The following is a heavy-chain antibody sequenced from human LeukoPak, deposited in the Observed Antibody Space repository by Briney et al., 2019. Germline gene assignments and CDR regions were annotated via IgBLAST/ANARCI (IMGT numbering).Heavy chain of an antibody. CDR2: MSGVGNT. CDR1: GFSINNNG. Sequence: PGGSLRLSCVVSGFSINNNGLSWFRQAPGKGLEWVSDMSGVGNTYYAESVKGRFTISRDNFKNTFFLQMNSLRAEGTALYYATGHGSNSYWGQGALVAVSS. CDR3: TGHGSNSY. V-gene: IGHV3-23*01. J-gene: IGHJ4*02. D-gene: IGHD1-1*01.